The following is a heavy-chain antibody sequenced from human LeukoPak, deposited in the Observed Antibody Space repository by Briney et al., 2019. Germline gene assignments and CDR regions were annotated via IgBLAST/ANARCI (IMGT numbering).Heavy chain of an antibody. D-gene: IGHD3-22*01. Sequence: PSETLSLTCAVYGGSFSGYYWSWIRQPPGKGLEWIGEINHSGSTDYNPSLKSRVTISVDTSKNQFSLKLSSVTAADTAVYYCARGRHSSGYYYSPRPFDYWGQGTLVTVSS. V-gene: IGHV4-34*01. CDR1: GGSFSGYY. J-gene: IGHJ4*02. CDR3: ARGRHSSGYYYSPRPFDY. CDR2: INHSGST.